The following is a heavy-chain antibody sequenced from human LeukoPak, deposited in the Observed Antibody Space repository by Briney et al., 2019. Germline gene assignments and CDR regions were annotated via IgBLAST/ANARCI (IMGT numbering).Heavy chain of an antibody. D-gene: IGHD6-13*01. J-gene: IGHJ3*02. CDR3: ARKQQLVLNDAFDI. CDR1: GYTFTSYA. Sequence: ASVKVSCKASGYTFTSYAMNWVRQAPGQGLEWMGWINTNTGNPTYAQGFTGRFVFSLDTSVSTAYLQISSLKAEDTAVYYCARKQQLVLNDAFDIWGQGTMVTVSS. CDR2: INTNTGNP. V-gene: IGHV7-4-1*02.